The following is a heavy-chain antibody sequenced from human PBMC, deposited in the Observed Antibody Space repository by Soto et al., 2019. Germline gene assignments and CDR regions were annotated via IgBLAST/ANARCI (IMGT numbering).Heavy chain of an antibody. CDR1: RFSFSGSE. V-gene: IGHV3-73*01. D-gene: IGHD3-3*01. J-gene: IGHJ6*03. CDR2: IRSKPNTYAT. CDR3: SSPWRDEPMDL. Sequence: PGGSLRLSCAASRFSFSGSETHWVRQTSGKGLEWVGRIRSKPNTYATEYAASVKGRFTISRDDSKNTAYLQMNSLKTEDTAVYYCSSPWRDEPMDLWGKGTTVTVSS.